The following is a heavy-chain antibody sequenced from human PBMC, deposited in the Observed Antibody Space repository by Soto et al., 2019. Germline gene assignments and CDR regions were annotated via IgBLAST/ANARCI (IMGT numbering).Heavy chain of an antibody. CDR3: AIYNYYYGSGSPNWFDP. D-gene: IGHD3-10*01. J-gene: IGHJ5*02. CDR1: GGSISSSNW. Sequence: SETLSLTCAVSGGSISSSNWWSWVRQPPGKGLEWIGEIYHSGSTNYNPSLKSRVTISVDKSKNQFSLKLSSVTAADTAVYYCAIYNYYYGSGSPNWFDPWGQGTLVTVSS. V-gene: IGHV4-4*02. CDR2: IYHSGST.